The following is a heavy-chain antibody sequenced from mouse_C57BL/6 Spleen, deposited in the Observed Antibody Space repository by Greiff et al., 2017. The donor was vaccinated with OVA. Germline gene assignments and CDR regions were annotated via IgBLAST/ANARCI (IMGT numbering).Heavy chain of an antibody. CDR2: IYPGDGDT. Sequence: VQLQQSGPELVKPGASVKISCKASGYAFSSSWMNWVKQRPGQGLEWIGRIYPGDGDTNYNGKFKGKATLTADKSSSTAYMQLSSLTSEDSAVYFCAREGDGFYFDYWGQGTTLTVSS. J-gene: IGHJ2*01. V-gene: IGHV1-82*01. CDR3: AREGDGFYFDY. D-gene: IGHD2-3*01. CDR1: GYAFSSSW.